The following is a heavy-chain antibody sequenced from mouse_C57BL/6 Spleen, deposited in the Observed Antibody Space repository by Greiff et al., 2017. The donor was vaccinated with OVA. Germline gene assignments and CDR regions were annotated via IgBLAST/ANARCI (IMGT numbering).Heavy chain of an antibody. V-gene: IGHV1-61*01. D-gene: IGHD1-1*01. J-gene: IGHJ4*01. CDR2: IYPSDSET. CDR1: GYTFTSYW. Sequence: VQLQQPGAELVRPGSSVKLSCKASGYTFTSYWMDWVKQRPGQGLEWIGNIYPSDSETHYNQKFKDKATLTVDKSSSTAYMQLSSLTSEDSAVYYCARYDYEDAMDYGGQGTSVTVSS. CDR3: ARYDYEDAMDY.